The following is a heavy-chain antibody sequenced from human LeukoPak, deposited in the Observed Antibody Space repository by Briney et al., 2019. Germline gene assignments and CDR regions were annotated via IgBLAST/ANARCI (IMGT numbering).Heavy chain of an antibody. CDR2: IRYDGSNK. J-gene: IGHJ6*03. Sequence: GGSLRLSCAASGFTFSSYGMHWVRQAPGKGLEWVAFIRYDGSNKYYADSVKGRFTISRDNSKNTLYLQMNSLRAEDTAVYYCAKAVVPAAILAYYYYYMDVWGKGTTVTVSS. D-gene: IGHD2-2*02. V-gene: IGHV3-30*02. CDR1: GFTFSSYG. CDR3: AKAVVPAAILAYYYYYMDV.